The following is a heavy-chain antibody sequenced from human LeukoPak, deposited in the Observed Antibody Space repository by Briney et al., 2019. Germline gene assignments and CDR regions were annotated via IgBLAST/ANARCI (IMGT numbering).Heavy chain of an antibody. CDR3: ARIVPISITTYGTNWFDP. D-gene: IGHD3-3*01. V-gene: IGHV4-4*07. Sequence: SETLSLTCSVSGGSISSYYWTWIRQPAGKGLEWIGRIETSGSTRYNPSLKSRVSMSVETSKNQFSLRLSSVTAADTAVYYCARIVPISITTYGTNWFDPWGQGTLVTVSS. J-gene: IGHJ5*02. CDR2: IETSGST. CDR1: GGSISSYY.